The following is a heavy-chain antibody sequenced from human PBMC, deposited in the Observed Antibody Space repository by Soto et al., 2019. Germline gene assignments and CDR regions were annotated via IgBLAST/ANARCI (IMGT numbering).Heavy chain of an antibody. CDR3: ARAGAAPYYYYGMDV. CDR1: GYTLTELS. J-gene: IGHJ6*02. D-gene: IGHD2-15*01. CDR2: FDPEDGET. V-gene: IGHV1-24*01. Sequence: ASVKVSCKVSGYTLTELSMHWVRQAPGKGLEWMGGFDPEDGETIYAQKFQGRVTMTEDTSTDTVYMELRSLRSDDTAVYYCARAGAAPYYYYGMDVWGQGTRVTVSS.